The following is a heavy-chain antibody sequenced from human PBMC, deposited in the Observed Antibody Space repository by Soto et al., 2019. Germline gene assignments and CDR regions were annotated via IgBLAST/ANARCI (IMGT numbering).Heavy chain of an antibody. V-gene: IGHV3-23*01. Sequence: EVQLLESGGGLVQPGGSLRLSCAASGFTFSSYAMSWVRQAPGKGLEWVSAISGSGGSTYYADSVKGRFTISRDNSKNTLYLQMNSLRAEDTAVYYCAKGPPGYCSSTSCSDYWGQGTLVTVSS. D-gene: IGHD2-2*01. J-gene: IGHJ4*02. CDR3: AKGPPGYCSSTSCSDY. CDR2: ISGSGGST. CDR1: GFTFSSYA.